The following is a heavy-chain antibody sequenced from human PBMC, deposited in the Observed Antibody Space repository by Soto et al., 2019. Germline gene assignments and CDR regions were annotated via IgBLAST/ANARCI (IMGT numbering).Heavy chain of an antibody. V-gene: IGHV4-59*01. Sequence: SETLSLTCTVSGGSISSYYWSWIRQPPGKGLEWIGYIYYSGSTNYNPSLKSRVTISVDTSKNQFSLKLSSVTAADTAVYYCACYSSSWDDAFDIWGQGTMVTVSS. CDR1: GGSISSYY. CDR2: IYYSGST. D-gene: IGHD6-13*01. CDR3: ACYSSSWDDAFDI. J-gene: IGHJ3*02.